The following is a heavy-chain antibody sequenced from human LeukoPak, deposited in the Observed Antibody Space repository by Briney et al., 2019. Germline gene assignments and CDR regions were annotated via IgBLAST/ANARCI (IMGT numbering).Heavy chain of an antibody. CDR1: GYTFTSYD. CDR3: ARGLRYYDSSGYYSEADAFDI. Sequence: GASVKVSCKASGYTFTSYDINWVRQAPGQGLEWMGWMNPNSGNTGYAQKFQGRVTMTRNTSISTAYMELSSLRSEDTAVYYCARGLRYYDSSGYYSEADAFDIWGQGTMVTVSS. V-gene: IGHV1-8*01. D-gene: IGHD3-22*01. CDR2: MNPNSGNT. J-gene: IGHJ3*02.